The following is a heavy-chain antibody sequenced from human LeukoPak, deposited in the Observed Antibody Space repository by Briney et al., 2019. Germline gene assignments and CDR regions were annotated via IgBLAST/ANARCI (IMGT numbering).Heavy chain of an antibody. CDR3: ARASLGGSRPLYYYGMDV. V-gene: IGHV4-59*01. Sequence: SETLSLTCTASGGSISSYYWSWIRQPPGKGLEWIGYIYYSGSTNYNPPLKSRVTISVDTSKNQFSLKLSSVTAADTAVYYCARASLGGSRPLYYYGMDVWGKGTTVTVSS. J-gene: IGHJ6*04. CDR2: IYYSGST. D-gene: IGHD2-15*01. CDR1: GGSISSYY.